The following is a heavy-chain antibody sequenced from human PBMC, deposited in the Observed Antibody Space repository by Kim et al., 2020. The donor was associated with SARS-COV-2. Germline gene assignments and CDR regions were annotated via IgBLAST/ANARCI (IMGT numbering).Heavy chain of an antibody. V-gene: IGHV7-4-1*02. CDR3: ARDKGGTMVRGRTPKGVDLSMDV. Sequence: ASVKVSCKASGYTFTSYAMNWVRQAPGQGLEWMGWINTNTGNPTYAQGFTGRFVFSLDTSVSTAYLQISSLKAEDTAVYYCARDKGGTMVRGRTPKGVDLSMDVWGQGTTVTVSS. CDR2: INTNTGNP. J-gene: IGHJ6*02. D-gene: IGHD3-10*01. CDR1: GYTFTSYA.